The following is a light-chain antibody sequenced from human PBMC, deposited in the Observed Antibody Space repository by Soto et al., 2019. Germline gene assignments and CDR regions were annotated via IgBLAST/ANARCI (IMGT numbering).Light chain of an antibody. CDR3: QKYNSVPRT. CDR1: EGISNY. V-gene: IGKV1-27*01. Sequence: DTQMTQSPSSLSASVGDKVTLTCRASEGISNYLAWYQQRQGKVPKLLIYAASTLQSGVPFRFSGSGYGTEFTPTIDSLQPEDVAVYYCQKYNSVPRTFGPGTKVDLK. CDR2: AAS. J-gene: IGKJ3*01.